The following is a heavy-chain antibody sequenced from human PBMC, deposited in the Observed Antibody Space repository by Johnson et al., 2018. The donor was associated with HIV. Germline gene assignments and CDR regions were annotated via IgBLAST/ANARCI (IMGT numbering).Heavy chain of an antibody. Sequence: QVQLVESGGGLVQPGGSLRLSCAASGFTFSSYWMSWVRQAPGKGLEWVAFIRYDGSNKYYADYMKGRFTISRDNSKNTLYLQMNSLRAEDTAVYYCAREGRDGYNYDAFDIWGQGTMVTVSS. CDR3: AREGRDGYNYDAFDI. J-gene: IGHJ3*02. V-gene: IGHV3-30*02. CDR1: GFTFSSYW. CDR2: IRYDGSNK. D-gene: IGHD5-24*01.